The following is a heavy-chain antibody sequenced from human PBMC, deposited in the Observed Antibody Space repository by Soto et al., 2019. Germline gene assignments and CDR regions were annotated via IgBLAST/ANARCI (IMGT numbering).Heavy chain of an antibody. CDR3: ARGEQRITIFGVVRWFDL. D-gene: IGHD3-3*01. J-gene: IGHJ5*02. CDR2: IWYDGSNK. CDR1: GFTFSSYG. V-gene: IGHV3-33*01. Sequence: GGSLRLSCAASGFTFSSYGMHWVRQAPGKGLEWVAVIWYDGSNKYYADSVKGRFTISRDNSKNTLYLQMNSLRAEDTAVYYCARGEQRITIFGVVRWFDLCGQGTLVTVSS.